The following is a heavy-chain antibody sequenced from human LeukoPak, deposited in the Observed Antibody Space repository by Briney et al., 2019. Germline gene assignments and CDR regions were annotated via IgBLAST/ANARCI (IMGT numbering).Heavy chain of an antibody. CDR1: GYNFDNYW. CDR3: ARGLNYYYYYGLDV. CDR2: IYPGDSDT. Sequence: KGGESLKISCKGSGYNFDNYWIAWVRQMPGKGLEWMGIIYPGDSDTRYSPSFQGQVTISADKSISTAYLQWSSLKASDTAMYYCARGLNYYYYYGLDVWGQGTTVTVSS. J-gene: IGHJ6*02. V-gene: IGHV5-51*01.